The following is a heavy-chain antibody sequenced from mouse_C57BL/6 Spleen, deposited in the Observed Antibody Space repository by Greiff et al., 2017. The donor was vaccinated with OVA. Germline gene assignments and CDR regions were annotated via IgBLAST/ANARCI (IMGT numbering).Heavy chain of an antibody. CDR2: INPSNGGT. J-gene: IGHJ4*01. D-gene: IGHD2-4*01. CDR1: GYTFTSYC. Sequence: QVQLQQPGTELVKPGASVKLSCKASGYTFTSYCMHWMKQRPGQGLEWIGNINPSNGGTNYNEKFKGKATLTVDKSSSTAYMQLSSLTSEDSAVYYCARWGLGYAMDYWGQGTSVTVSS. V-gene: IGHV1-53*01. CDR3: ARWGLGYAMDY.